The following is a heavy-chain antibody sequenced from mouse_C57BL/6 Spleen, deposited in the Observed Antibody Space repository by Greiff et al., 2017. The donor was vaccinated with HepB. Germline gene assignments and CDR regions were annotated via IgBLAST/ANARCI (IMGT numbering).Heavy chain of an antibody. CDR1: GFNIKDDY. J-gene: IGHJ1*03. D-gene: IGHD4-1*01. Sequence: EVQLQESGAELVRPGASVKLSCTASGFNIKDDYMHWVKQRPEQGLEWIGWIDPENGDTEYASKFQGKATITAYTSSNTAYLQLSSLTSEDTAVYYCTTNEGTGSYWYFDVWGTGTTVTVSS. CDR3: TTNEGTGSYWYFDV. CDR2: IDPENGDT. V-gene: IGHV14-4*01.